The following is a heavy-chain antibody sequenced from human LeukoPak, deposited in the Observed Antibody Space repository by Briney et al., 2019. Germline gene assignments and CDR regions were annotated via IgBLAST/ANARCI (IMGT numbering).Heavy chain of an antibody. CDR3: TTWNY. V-gene: IGHV3-15*01. CDR1: GFTFSNAW. CDR2: IKSKIDGGTP. Sequence: GGSLRLSCAASGFTFSNAWMSWVRQAPGKGLEWVGRIKSKIDGGTPDYAAPVEGRFTISRDDSKNTLYLQMNSLKTEDTAVYYCTTWNYWGQGTLVTVSS. J-gene: IGHJ4*02. D-gene: IGHD5-12*01.